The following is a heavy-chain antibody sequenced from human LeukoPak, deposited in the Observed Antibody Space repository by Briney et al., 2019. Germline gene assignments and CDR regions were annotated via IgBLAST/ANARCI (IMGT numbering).Heavy chain of an antibody. CDR1: GFTFTSYS. J-gene: IGHJ5*02. CDR3: ARDSPPADH. V-gene: IGHV3-33*08. Sequence: GGSLRLSCAASGFTFTSYSMNWVRQAPGKGLEWVAVIWYGGSNKYYADSVKGRFTISRDNSKNTLYLQMNSLRAEDTAVYYCARDSPPADHWGQGTLVTVSS. CDR2: IWYGGSNK.